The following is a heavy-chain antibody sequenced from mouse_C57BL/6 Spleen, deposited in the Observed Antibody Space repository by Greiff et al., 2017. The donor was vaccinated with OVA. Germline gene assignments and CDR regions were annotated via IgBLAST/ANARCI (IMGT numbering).Heavy chain of an antibody. Sequence: VKLEESGPGLVAPSQSLSITCTVSGFSLTSYAISWVRQPPGKGLEWLGVIWTGGGTNYNSALKSRLSISKDNSKSQVFLKMNSLQTDDTARYYCASHYGYDAGYFDVWGTGTTVTVSS. V-gene: IGHV2-9-1*01. J-gene: IGHJ1*03. CDR1: GFSLTSYA. D-gene: IGHD2-2*01. CDR2: IWTGGGT. CDR3: ASHYGYDAGYFDV.